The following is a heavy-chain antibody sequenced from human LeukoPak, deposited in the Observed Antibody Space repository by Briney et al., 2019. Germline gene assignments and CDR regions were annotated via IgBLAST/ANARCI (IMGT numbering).Heavy chain of an antibody. Sequence: GGSLRLSCAASGFTFSSYSMNWVRQAPRKGLEWVSSISSSSSYIYYADSVKGRFTISRDNAKNSLYLQMNSLRAEDTAVYYCARVGDSSGYYSGYFDYWGQGTLVTVSS. J-gene: IGHJ4*02. CDR2: ISSSSSYI. CDR1: GFTFSSYS. CDR3: ARVGDSSGYYSGYFDY. V-gene: IGHV3-21*01. D-gene: IGHD3-22*01.